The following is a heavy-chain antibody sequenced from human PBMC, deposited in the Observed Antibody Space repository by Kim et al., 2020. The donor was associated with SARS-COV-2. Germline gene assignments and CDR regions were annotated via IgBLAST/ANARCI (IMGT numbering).Heavy chain of an antibody. D-gene: IGHD6-13*01. Sequence: SETLSLTCTVSGGSISSYYWNWIRQPPGKGLEWIGYIYYSGSTSYNPSLKSRVSISVDTSKNQFSLNLTSVTAADTAVYYCARGSGSSYYYYAMDVWGQGTTVTVSS. CDR2: IYYSGST. CDR1: GGSISSYY. CDR3: ARGSGSSYYYYAMDV. J-gene: IGHJ6*02. V-gene: IGHV4-59*01.